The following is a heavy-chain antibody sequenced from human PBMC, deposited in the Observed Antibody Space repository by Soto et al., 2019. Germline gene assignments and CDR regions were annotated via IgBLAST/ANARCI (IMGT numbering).Heavy chain of an antibody. J-gene: IGHJ3*02. D-gene: IGHD3-22*01. CDR1: GGSISSYY. Sequence: PSETLSLTCTVSGGSISSYYWSWIRQPPGKGLEWIGYIYYSGSTNYNPSLKSRVTISVDTSKNQFSLKLSSVTAADTAVYYCARGAGGYYDSSGYYVGDAFDIWGQGTMVTVSS. V-gene: IGHV4-59*01. CDR2: IYYSGST. CDR3: ARGAGGYYDSSGYYVGDAFDI.